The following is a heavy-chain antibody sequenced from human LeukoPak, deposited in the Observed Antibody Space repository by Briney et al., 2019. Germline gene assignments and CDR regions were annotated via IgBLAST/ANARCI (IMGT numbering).Heavy chain of an antibody. CDR3: AREASSDFGGYSFDY. CDR1: GFTFSYYE. J-gene: IGHJ4*02. Sequence: PGGSLRLSCAASGFTFSYYEMHWVRQAPGKGLERVSYISSSGRTIYYADSVKGRFTISRDNAKNSLSLQMNGLRAEDTALYYCAREASSDFGGYSFDYWGQGILVTVSS. V-gene: IGHV3-48*03. D-gene: IGHD2-21*01. CDR2: ISSSGRTI.